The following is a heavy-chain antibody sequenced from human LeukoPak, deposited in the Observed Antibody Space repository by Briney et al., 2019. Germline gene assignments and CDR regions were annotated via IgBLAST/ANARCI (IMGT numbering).Heavy chain of an antibody. Sequence: GGSLRLSCVASGFTFSSYWMSWVRQALGKGLEWVANIKEDGSEKYYVDSVKGRFTISRDNAKNSLYLQMNSLRAEDTAVYYCAKGLRREGTIDYWGQGTLVTVSP. J-gene: IGHJ4*02. D-gene: IGHD1-7*01. CDR3: AKGLRREGTIDY. CDR2: IKEDGSEK. CDR1: GFTFSSYW. V-gene: IGHV3-7*03.